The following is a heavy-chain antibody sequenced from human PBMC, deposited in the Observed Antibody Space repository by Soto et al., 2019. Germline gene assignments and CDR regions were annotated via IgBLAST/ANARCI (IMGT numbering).Heavy chain of an antibody. CDR1: GFTFGDYA. J-gene: IGHJ4*02. CDR2: IRSKAYGGTT. V-gene: IGHV3-49*03. Sequence: PGGSLRLSCTASGFTFGDYAMSWFRQAPGKGLEWVGFIRSKAYGGTTEYAASVKGRFTISRDDSKSIAYLQMNSLKTEDTAVYYCTRDRNTYYDFWSGYYSDYWGQGTLVTVSS. D-gene: IGHD3-3*01. CDR3: TRDRNTYYDFWSGYYSDY.